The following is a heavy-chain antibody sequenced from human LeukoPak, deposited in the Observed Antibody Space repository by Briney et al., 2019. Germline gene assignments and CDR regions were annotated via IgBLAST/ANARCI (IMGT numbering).Heavy chain of an antibody. Sequence: SETLSLTCAVYGGSFSGYYWSWIRQPPGKGLEWIGEINHSGSTNYNPSLKSRVTISVDTSKNQFSLKLSSVTAADTAVYYCARWGLGYCSSTSCYRGYYYYMDVWGKGTTVTVPS. CDR3: ARWGLGYCSSTSCYRGYYYYMDV. D-gene: IGHD2-2*02. J-gene: IGHJ6*03. CDR2: INHSGST. CDR1: GGSFSGYY. V-gene: IGHV4-34*01.